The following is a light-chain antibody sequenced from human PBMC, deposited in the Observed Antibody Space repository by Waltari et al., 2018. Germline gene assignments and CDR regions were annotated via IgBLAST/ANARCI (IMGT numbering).Light chain of an antibody. Sequence: EIVLMQSPGTLSLSPGDRATLSCRASQSLSSTYLAWYQQKPVQAPRLLIYGASSRATGIPDRFSGSGSGTDFTLTVSRLEPEDFAVYYCQQYGSSLITFGQGTRLEIK. CDR2: GAS. CDR3: QQYGSSLIT. J-gene: IGKJ5*01. CDR1: QSLSSTY. V-gene: IGKV3-20*01.